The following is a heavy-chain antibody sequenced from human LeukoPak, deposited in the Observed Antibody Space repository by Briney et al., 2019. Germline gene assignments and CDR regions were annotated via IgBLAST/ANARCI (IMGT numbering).Heavy chain of an antibody. CDR2: IKSKSDGETT. CDR1: GFTFINAW. Sequence: GGSLRLSCAASGFTFINAWMSWVRQAPGKGLEWVGRIKSKSDGETTDYAAPVKGRFTISRVDLDKMVYLQMDSLKTEDTAIYYCTTDWGLPNCGGDCYLPWGQGTLVTVSS. CDR3: TTDWGLPNCGGDCYLP. V-gene: IGHV3-15*01. D-gene: IGHD2-21*02. J-gene: IGHJ5*02.